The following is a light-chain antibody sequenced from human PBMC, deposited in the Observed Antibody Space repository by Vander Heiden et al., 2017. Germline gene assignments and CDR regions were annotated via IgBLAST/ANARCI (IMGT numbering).Light chain of an antibody. CDR1: SSDVGAYNY. J-gene: IGLJ2*01. Sequence: QSALTQPRSVSGSTGQSVTISCTGTSSDVGAYNYVSCYQHHPGKAPKLVIYEVAERPSGVPDRFSGSKSGNMASLTISGLQAEDEGDYYCCSYTGRYSVIFGGGTKLAVL. CDR3: CSYTGRYSVI. CDR2: EVA. V-gene: IGLV2-11*01.